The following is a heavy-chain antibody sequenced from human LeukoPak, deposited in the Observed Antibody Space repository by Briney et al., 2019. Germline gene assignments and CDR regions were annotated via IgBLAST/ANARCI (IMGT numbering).Heavy chain of an antibody. CDR3: ARGVAVAGTGFGY. V-gene: IGHV4-34*01. D-gene: IGHD6-19*01. CDR1: GGSFSGYY. CDR2: INHSGST. Sequence: PSETLSLTCAVYGGSFSGYYWSCLRQPPGKGLEWIGEINHSGSTNYNPSLKSRVTISVDTSKNQFSLKLSSVTAADTAVYYCARGVAVAGTGFGYWGQGTLVTVSS. J-gene: IGHJ4*02.